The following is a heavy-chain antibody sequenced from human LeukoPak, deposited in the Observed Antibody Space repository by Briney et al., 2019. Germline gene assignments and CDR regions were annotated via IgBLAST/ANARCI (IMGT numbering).Heavy chain of an antibody. J-gene: IGHJ5*02. Sequence: GGSLRLSCAASGFTFSNAWMSWVRQAPGKGLEWVANIKQDGSEKYYVDSVKGRFTISRDNAKNSLYLQMNSLRAEDTAVYYCARTLRRVSGWYEIPHWFDPWGQGTLVTVSS. V-gene: IGHV3-7*01. CDR3: ARTLRRVSGWYEIPHWFDP. CDR1: GFTFSNAW. D-gene: IGHD6-19*01. CDR2: IKQDGSEK.